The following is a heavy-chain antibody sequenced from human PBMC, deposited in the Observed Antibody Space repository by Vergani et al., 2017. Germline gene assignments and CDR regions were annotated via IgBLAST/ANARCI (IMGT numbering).Heavy chain of an antibody. D-gene: IGHD6-19*01. J-gene: IGHJ2*01. CDR2: ISAYNGNT. V-gene: IGHV1-18*04. CDR1: GYTFTSYG. CDR3: ARDFRGIAVAGTAWYFDL. Sequence: QVQLVQSGAEVKKPGASVKVSCKASGYTFTSYGISWVRQAPGQGLEWMGWISAYNGNTNYAQKLQGRVTMTTDTSTSTAYMGVRSLRSDDTAAYYCARDFRGIAVAGTAWYFDLWGRGTLVTVSS.